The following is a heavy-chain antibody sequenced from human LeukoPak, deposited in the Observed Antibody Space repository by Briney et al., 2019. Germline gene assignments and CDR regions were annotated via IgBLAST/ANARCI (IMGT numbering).Heavy chain of an antibody. Sequence: GASVKVSCKASGYIFTGYYMHWVRQAPGQGLEWMGWINPNSGGTNYAQKFQGRVTMTRDTSISTAYMELSRLRSDDTAMYYCARSSGWKYNIDYWGQGTLVTVSS. D-gene: IGHD6-19*01. J-gene: IGHJ4*02. CDR1: GYIFTGYY. V-gene: IGHV1-2*02. CDR3: ARSSGWKYNIDY. CDR2: INPNSGGT.